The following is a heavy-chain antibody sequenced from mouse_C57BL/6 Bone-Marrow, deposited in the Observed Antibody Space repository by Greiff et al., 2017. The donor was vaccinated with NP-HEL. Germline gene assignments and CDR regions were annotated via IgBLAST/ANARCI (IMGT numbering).Heavy chain of an antibody. D-gene: IGHD2-3*01. CDR1: GFSLTSYA. CDR2: IWTVGGT. CDR3: DRGAFYYIDY. Sequence: VMLVESGPGLVAPSQSLSITCTVSGFSLTSYAISWVRQPPGKGLEWLGVIWTVGGTNYNSALKSRLSISKDNSKSQNFSKMNSLQTDDTATYYCDRGAFYYIDYWGQGTPLTVSS. V-gene: IGHV2-9-1*01. J-gene: IGHJ2*01.